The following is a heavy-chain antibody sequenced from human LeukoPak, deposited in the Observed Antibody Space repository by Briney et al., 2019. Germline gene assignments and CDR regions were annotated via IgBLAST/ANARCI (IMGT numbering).Heavy chain of an antibody. J-gene: IGHJ4*02. CDR1: GFTFISSA. D-gene: IGHD7-27*01. V-gene: IGHV1-58*02. CDR3: AAEGGTGGFDY. Sequence: SVKVSCKASGFTFISSAMQWVRQARGQRLEWIGWIVVGSGNTNYAQKFQERVTITRDMSTSTAYMELSSLRSEDTAVYYCAAEGGTGGFDYWGQGTLVTVSS. CDR2: IVVGSGNT.